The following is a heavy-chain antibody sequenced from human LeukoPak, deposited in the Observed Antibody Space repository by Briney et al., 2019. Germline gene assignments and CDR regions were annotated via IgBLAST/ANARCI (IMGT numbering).Heavy chain of an antibody. D-gene: IGHD4-17*01. Sequence: SETLSLTCTVSGGSISSSVYNWDWIRQPPGKGLEWIGDIYYSGNTYYNPSLKSRVTISVDTSKNQFSLKLTSVTAADTAVYYCARRERLRGRRLDYWGQGTLVTVSS. V-gene: IGHV4-39*01. CDR1: GGSISSSVYN. CDR2: IYYSGNT. J-gene: IGHJ4*02. CDR3: ARRERLRGRRLDY.